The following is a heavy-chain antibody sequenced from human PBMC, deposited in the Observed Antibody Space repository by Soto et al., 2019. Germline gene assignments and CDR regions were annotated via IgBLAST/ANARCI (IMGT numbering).Heavy chain of an antibody. CDR3: ARQKDSSSWRYYYGMDV. V-gene: IGHV5-51*01. D-gene: IGHD6-13*01. CDR2: IYPGDSDT. J-gene: IGHJ6*02. CDR1: GYSFTSYW. Sequence: GESLKISCKGSGYSFTSYWIGWVRQMPGKGLEWMGIIYPGDSDTRYSPSFQGQVTISADKSISTAYLQWSSLKASDTAMYYCARQKDSSSWRYYYGMDVWGQGTTVTVSS.